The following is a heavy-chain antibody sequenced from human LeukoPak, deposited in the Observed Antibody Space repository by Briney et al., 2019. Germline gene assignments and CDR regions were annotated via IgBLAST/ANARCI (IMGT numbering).Heavy chain of an antibody. CDR3: AGETGTTTGYFDY. V-gene: IGHV1-69*05. CDR1: GGTFSSYA. CDR2: IIPIFVAA. Sequence: SVKVSCKASGGTFSSYAISWVRQAPGQGLEWMGRIIPIFVAANYAQKFQGRVTITTDESTSTAYMELSSLRSEDTAVYYCAGETGTTTGYFDYWGQGTLVTVSS. D-gene: IGHD1-1*01. J-gene: IGHJ4*02.